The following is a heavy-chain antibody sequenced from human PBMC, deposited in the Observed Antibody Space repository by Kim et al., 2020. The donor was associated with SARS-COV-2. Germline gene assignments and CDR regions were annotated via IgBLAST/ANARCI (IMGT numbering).Heavy chain of an antibody. CDR3: ARDHQYSIDY. V-gene: IGHV6-1*01. CDR2: TYYRSKWYY. J-gene: IGHJ4*02. Sequence: SQTLSLTCVISGDSVSSDSAAWNWIRQSPWRCLEWLGRTYYRSKWYYDYADSVKRRITINPDTSKNQFSMQLKSVTPEDTAMYYCARDHQYSIDYWGQGTLVTVSS. D-gene: IGHD5-12*01. CDR1: GDSVSSDSAA.